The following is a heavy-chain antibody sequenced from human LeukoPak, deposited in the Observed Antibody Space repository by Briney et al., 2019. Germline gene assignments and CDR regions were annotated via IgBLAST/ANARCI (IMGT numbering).Heavy chain of an antibody. D-gene: IGHD2-2*01. CDR3: ARGGRGYCTSSSCYFDY. V-gene: IGHV6-1*01. CDR2: TYYRSKWYN. J-gene: IGHJ4*02. Sequence: PSQTLSLTCAIYGDSVSSAAWNWIRQSPSRGLECLGRTYYRSKWYNDYAVSVKSRITINPDTSKNQFSLHLNSVTPEDTAVYYCARGGRGYCTSSSCYFDYWGQGTLVTVSS. CDR1: GDSVSSAA.